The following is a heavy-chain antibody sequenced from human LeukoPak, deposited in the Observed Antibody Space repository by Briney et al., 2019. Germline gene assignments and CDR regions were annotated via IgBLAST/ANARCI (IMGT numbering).Heavy chain of an antibody. Sequence: SETLSLTCTVSGGSISSSSYYWGWIRQPPGKGLEWIGSIYYSGSTYYNPSLKSRVTISIDTSKNQFSLKLNSVTAADTAVYYCARGLVIAVTGWGQWELPPAGHDSWGQGTLVTVSS. D-gene: IGHD1-26*01. V-gene: IGHV4-39*07. CDR3: ARGLVIAVTGWGQWELPPAGHDS. CDR2: IYYSGST. CDR1: GGSISSSSYY. J-gene: IGHJ4*02.